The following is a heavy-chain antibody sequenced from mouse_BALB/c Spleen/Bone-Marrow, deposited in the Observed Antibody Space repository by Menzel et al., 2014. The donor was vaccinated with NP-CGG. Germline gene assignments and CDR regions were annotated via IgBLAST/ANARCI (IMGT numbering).Heavy chain of an antibody. CDR3: ARRSDLRASMDY. J-gene: IGHJ4*01. V-gene: IGHV5-9-3*01. D-gene: IGHD3-1*01. CDR1: GFTFSSYA. CDR2: TSSGGSDT. Sequence: EVKLVESGGGLVKPGGSLKLSCTTSGFTFSSYAMSWVRQTPEKRQEWVAVTSSGGSDTYYPDSVKGPFTASRDNAKNTLYLQLSSLRSEDTALYYCARRSDLRASMDYWGQGTSVTVSS.